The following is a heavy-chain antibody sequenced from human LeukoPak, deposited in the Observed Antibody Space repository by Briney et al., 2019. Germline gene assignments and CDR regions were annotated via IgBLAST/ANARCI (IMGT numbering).Heavy chain of an antibody. Sequence: GGSLRLSCAAPGFTFSGNGMHWVRQAPGKGLEWVAVISFDGTNKYYADSVKGRFTISRDNSRNTLYLQMNSLRAEDTAVYYCARVAFCSAGLCPYYFDYWGQGTLVTVSS. CDR2: ISFDGTNK. D-gene: IGHD2-15*01. CDR3: ARVAFCSAGLCPYYFDY. J-gene: IGHJ4*02. CDR1: GFTFSGNG. V-gene: IGHV3-30*03.